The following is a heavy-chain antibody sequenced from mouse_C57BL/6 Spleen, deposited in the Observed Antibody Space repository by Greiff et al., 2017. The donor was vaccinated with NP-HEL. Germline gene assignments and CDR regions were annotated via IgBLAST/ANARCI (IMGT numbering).Heavy chain of an antibody. CDR3: TRPSTVVETYFDY. V-gene: IGHV1-5*01. Sequence: VQLQQSGTVLARPGASVKMSCKTSGYTFTSYWMHWVKQRPGQGLEWIGAIYPGNSDTSYNQKFKGKAKLTAVTSASTAYMELSSLTNEDSAVYYCTRPSTVVETYFDYWGQGTTLTVSS. D-gene: IGHD1-1*01. J-gene: IGHJ2*01. CDR1: GYTFTSYW. CDR2: IYPGNSDT.